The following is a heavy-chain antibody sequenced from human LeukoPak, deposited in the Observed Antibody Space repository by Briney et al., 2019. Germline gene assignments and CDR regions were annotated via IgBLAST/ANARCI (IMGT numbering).Heavy chain of an antibody. D-gene: IGHD3-10*01. CDR1: GGTFSSYA. J-gene: IGHJ1*01. Sequence: SVKVSCKASGGTFSSYAISWVRQAPGHGLEWMGGIIPIFGTANYAQQFQGIVTITADESTSTAYMELSSLRSEDTAVYYGAGFDYYGSRGYFQHWGQGTLVTVSS. V-gene: IGHV1-69*01. CDR2: IIPIFGTA. CDR3: AGFDYYGSRGYFQH.